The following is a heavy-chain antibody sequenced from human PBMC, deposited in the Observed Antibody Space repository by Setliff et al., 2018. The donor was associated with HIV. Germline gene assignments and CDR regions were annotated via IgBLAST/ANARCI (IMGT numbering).Heavy chain of an antibody. V-gene: IGHV3-74*01. CDR3: ARDRGSGTCRGCDYMDV. D-gene: IGHD3-3*01. CDR2: MDGDGKYI. J-gene: IGHJ6*03. Sequence: GGSLRLSCAVSGFNFWMQWVRQAPGGGLVCVSRMDGDGKYIFYADSVKGRFTISRDNAKNTLYLQMNSLRDEDTAVYYCARDRGSGTCRGCDYMDVWGKGTTVTVSS. CDR1: GFNFW.